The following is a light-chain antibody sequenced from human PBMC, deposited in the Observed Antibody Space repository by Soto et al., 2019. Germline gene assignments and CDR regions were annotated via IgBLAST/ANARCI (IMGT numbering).Light chain of an antibody. J-gene: IGKJ2*01. CDR2: GAS. V-gene: IGKV3-15*01. CDR3: QQYKSWPYT. Sequence: EIVMTQSPVALSGCPVEIVSLSFRASQSISDKSAWYQQKPGRAPRLLMFGASTRATGIPARFSGSGSGTDFTLTITGLQSEDFAVYYCQQYKSWPYTFGQGTKVDIK. CDR1: QSISDK.